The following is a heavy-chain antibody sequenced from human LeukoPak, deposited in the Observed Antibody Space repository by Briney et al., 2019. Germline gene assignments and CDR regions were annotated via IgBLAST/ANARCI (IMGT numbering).Heavy chain of an antibody. Sequence: PGGSLRLSCAASGFTFSSYGMHWDRQAPGKGLEWVAVIWYDGSNKYYADSVKGRFTISRDNAKNSLFLQMNSLRGEDTAVYYCSRTPAGTWSLDYWGQGTLVTVSS. CDR3: SRTPAGTWSLDY. D-gene: IGHD6-13*01. J-gene: IGHJ4*02. CDR2: IWYDGSNK. V-gene: IGHV3-33*01. CDR1: GFTFSSYG.